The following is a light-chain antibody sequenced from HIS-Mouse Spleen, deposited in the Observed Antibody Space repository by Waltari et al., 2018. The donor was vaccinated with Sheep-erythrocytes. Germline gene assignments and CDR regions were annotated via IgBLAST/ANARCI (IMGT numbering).Light chain of an antibody. J-gene: IGLJ2*01. CDR1: SSDVGSYNL. CDR2: EGS. V-gene: IGLV2-23*03. CDR3: CSYAGSSTFHVV. Sequence: QSALTQPASVSGSPGQSITISCTGTSSDVGSYNLVSWYQQHPGKAPKLMIYEGSKRPSGVYTRFYGSKSGNTAALTISGLQAEDEADYYCCSYAGSSTFHVVFGGGTKLTVL.